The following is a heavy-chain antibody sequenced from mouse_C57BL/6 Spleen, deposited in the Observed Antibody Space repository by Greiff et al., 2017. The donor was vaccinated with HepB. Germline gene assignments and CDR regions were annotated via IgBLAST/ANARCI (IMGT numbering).Heavy chain of an antibody. Sequence: EVQLQQSGPELVKPGASVKISCKASGYTFTDYYMNWVKQSHGKSLEWIGDINPNNGGTSYNQKFKGKATLTVDKSSSTAYMELRSLTSEDSAVYYCAREGGDGYYDYWGQGTTLTVSS. CDR1: GYTFTDYY. CDR3: AREGGDGYYDY. CDR2: INPNNGGT. D-gene: IGHD2-3*01. J-gene: IGHJ2*01. V-gene: IGHV1-26*01.